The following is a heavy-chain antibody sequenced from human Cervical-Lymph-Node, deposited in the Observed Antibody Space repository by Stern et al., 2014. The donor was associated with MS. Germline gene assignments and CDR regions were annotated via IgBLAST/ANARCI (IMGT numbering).Heavy chain of an antibody. CDR3: ARGYPFFDN. Sequence: VQLVESGAEVKKPGASVKVSCTASGYTFTGFFLHWVRQAPGQGLEWVGWINPNPGVTNSAQKFQGWVTLTRDTSINTVYMELNRLKSDDTAVFYCARGYPFFDNWGQGTLVTVSS. D-gene: IGHD2-15*01. CDR1: GYTFTGFF. J-gene: IGHJ4*02. V-gene: IGHV1-2*04. CDR2: INPNPGVT.